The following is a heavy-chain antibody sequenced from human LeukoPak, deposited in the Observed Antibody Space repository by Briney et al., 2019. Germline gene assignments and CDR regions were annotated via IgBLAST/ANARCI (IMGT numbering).Heavy chain of an antibody. V-gene: IGHV3-30-3*01. CDR2: ISYDGGNK. CDR3: ARDYDSSHNFDY. CDR1: GFTFSIYA. D-gene: IGHD3-22*01. J-gene: IGHJ4*02. Sequence: PGGSLRLSCAASGFTFSIYAMHWVRQAPGKGLEWVAVISYDGGNKYYADSVKGRFTISRDNSKKTLYLQMNSLRAEDTAVYYCARDYDSSHNFDYWGQGTLVTVSS.